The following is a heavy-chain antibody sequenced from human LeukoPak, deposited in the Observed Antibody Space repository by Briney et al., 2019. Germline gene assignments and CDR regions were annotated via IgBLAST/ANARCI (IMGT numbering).Heavy chain of an antibody. CDR1: GYTFTSYG. D-gene: IGHD6-19*01. J-gene: IGHJ4*02. Sequence: ASVKVSCKASGYTFTSYGISWVRQAPGQGLEWMGWISAYNGNTNYAQKLQGRVTMTTDTSTSTAYMELRSLRSDDTAVYYCARDLRGLAVATPSPSDYWGQGTLVTVSS. CDR2: ISAYNGNT. CDR3: ARDLRGLAVATPSPSDY. V-gene: IGHV1-18*01.